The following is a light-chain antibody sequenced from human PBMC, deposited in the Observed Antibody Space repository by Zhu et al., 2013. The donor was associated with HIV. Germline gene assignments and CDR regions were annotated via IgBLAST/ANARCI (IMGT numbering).Light chain of an antibody. CDR1: QDIGRY. CDR2: AAS. Sequence: DIQLTQSPSFLSASVGDRVIIACRASQDIGRYLAWYQQKSGKAPKLLIFAASTVQSGVPSRFSGSGSGTEFTLTISGLRSEDFATYYCLQHHSYPHSFGQGTKLEI. CDR3: LQHHSYPHS. J-gene: IGKJ2*03. V-gene: IGKV1-9*01.